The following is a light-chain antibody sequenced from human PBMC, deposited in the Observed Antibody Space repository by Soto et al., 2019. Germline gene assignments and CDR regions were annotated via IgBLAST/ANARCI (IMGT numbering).Light chain of an antibody. J-gene: IGLJ3*02. CDR2: RNN. CDR1: SSNIGSNS. CDR3: AAWDDSLSAWV. V-gene: IGLV1-47*01. Sequence: QSVLTQPPSASGTPGQRVTISCSGSSSNIGSNSVSWYQQLPGTAPKLLIHRNNQWPSGVPDRFSGSKSGTSASLAISGLRSEDEADYYCAAWDDSLSAWVFGGGTKLTVL.